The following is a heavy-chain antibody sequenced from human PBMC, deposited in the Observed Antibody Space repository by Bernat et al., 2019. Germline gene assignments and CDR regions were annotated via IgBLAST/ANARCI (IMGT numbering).Heavy chain of an antibody. CDR1: GFTFSNYG. J-gene: IGHJ4*02. Sequence: QVQLVESGGGLVKPGGSLRLSCAASGFTFSNYGMHWVRQAPDKGLEWLAFIAYDGSNRYYADSMKGRFTISRDNSKNTLYVQMNSLRAEDTAVYYFARDGPGIIDYWGQGTLVTVSS. CDR3: ARDGPGIIDY. V-gene: IGHV3-30*02. CDR2: IAYDGSNR. D-gene: IGHD6-13*01.